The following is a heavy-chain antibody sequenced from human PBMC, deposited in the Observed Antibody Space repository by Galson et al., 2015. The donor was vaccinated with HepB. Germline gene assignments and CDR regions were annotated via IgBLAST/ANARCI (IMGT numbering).Heavy chain of an antibody. J-gene: IGHJ6*03. CDR3: ARKLGEWLPRIGRAYYYMDV. CDR1: GFTFSDYY. V-gene: IGHV3-11*01. CDR2: ISSSGSTI. D-gene: IGHD3-3*01. Sequence: SLRLSCAASGFTFSDYYMSWIRQAPGKGLEWVSYISSSGSTIYYADSVKGRFTISRDNAKNSLYLQMNSLRAEDTAVYYCARKLGEWLPRIGRAYYYMDVWGKGTTVTVSS.